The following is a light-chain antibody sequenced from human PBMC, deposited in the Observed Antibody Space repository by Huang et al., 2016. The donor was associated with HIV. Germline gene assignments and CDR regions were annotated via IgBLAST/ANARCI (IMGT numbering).Light chain of an antibody. J-gene: IGKJ1*01. V-gene: IGKV2-29*03. CDR1: QSLLHSDGKTY. CDR3: MQGIQVPRT. Sequence: DLVMTQTPLSLSVIPGQTASISCKTSQSLLHSDGKTYLYWYVQKPGQSPQLLIYEVSNRASGVPHRFSGSGSGTDFTLKISRVEAEDVGFYYCMQGIQVPRTFGQGTKVEIK. CDR2: EVS.